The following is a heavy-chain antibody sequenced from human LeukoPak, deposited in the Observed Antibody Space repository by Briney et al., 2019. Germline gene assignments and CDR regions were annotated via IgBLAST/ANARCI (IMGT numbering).Heavy chain of an antibody. CDR3: ARGSLDYFDY. J-gene: IGHJ4*02. CDR2: IYYSGTT. D-gene: IGHD3-16*02. Sequence: SETLSLTCSVSGGSISSSSPRSSYLWGWIRQPPGKGLEWIGSIYYSGTTYYTPSLKSRVTISVDTSKNQFSLKLSSVTAADTAVYYCARGSLDYFDYWGQGTLVTVSS. CDR1: GGSISSSSPRSSYL. V-gene: IGHV4-39*07.